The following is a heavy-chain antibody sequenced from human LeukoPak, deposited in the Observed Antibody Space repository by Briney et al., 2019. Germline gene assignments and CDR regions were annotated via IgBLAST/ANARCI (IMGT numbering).Heavy chain of an antibody. CDR1: GFTFSSYW. CDR3: ARGPLQYSNTWNDH. D-gene: IGHD6-6*01. CDR2: INGDGSIT. V-gene: IGHV3-74*01. J-gene: IGHJ5*02. Sequence: GGSLRLSCAASGFTFSSYWMHWVRQAPGKGLLWVSRINGDGSITSTADSVKGRFTISRDNAKNTLYLQLNSLRAEDTAIYFCARGPLQYSNTWNDHWGQGTLVTVSS.